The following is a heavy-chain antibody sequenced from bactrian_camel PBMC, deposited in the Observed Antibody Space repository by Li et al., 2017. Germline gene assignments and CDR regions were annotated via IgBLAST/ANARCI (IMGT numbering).Heavy chain of an antibody. CDR3: AADRPYGAWYMESMYRY. CDR2: IVSDANT. Sequence: HVQLVESGGGSAQAGGSLRLSCAFSGYTYSGHCMGWFRQAPGKEREGVVGIVSDANTRYADSVKGRFTVSEDNAKNTLFLQMNSLKPDDTAIYYCAADRPYGAWYMESMYRYWGRGTQVTVS. V-gene: IGHV3S53*01. J-gene: IGHJ4*01. D-gene: IGHD6*01. CDR1: GYTYSGHC.